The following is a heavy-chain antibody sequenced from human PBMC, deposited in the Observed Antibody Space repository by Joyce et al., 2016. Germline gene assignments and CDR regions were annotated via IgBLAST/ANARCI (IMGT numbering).Heavy chain of an antibody. CDR2: FHRGDTT. CDR1: GFSVYSYS. V-gene: IGHV3-53*01. CDR3: ARTTVIGGPTGDLYFDY. J-gene: IGHJ4*02. Sequence: EVQLVESGGGLIQPGGSLRLSCAASGFSVYSYSMTWVRQAPGKGLEWVSNFHRGDTTHYADSVRGRFTISRDSSKNTLYLQMSGLRADDTAVYYCARTTVIGGPTGDLYFDYWGQG. D-gene: IGHD1-26*01.